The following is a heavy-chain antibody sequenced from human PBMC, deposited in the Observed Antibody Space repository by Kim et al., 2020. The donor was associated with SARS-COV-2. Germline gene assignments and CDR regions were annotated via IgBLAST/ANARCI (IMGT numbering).Heavy chain of an antibody. CDR3: AIVVIVATTRDYYYYGIDV. D-gene: IGHD5-12*01. V-gene: IGHV1-46*01. Sequence: ASVKVSCKASGYTFTSYYMHWVRQAPGQGLEWMGIINPSVGSTSYAQKFQGRVTITRDTSTSTAYMELSSLRSEDTAVYYCAIVVIVATTRDYYYYGIDVWGPGTPVTVSS. CDR2: INPSVGST. CDR1: GYTFTSYY. J-gene: IGHJ6*02.